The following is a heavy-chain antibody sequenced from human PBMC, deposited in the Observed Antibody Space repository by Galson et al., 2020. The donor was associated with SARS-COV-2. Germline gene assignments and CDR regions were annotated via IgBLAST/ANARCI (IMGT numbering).Heavy chain of an antibody. Sequence: GESLKISCKASGYIFTDYDMHWVRQAPGQGLEWMGWITPNSGATKYAQKFQGRVIMTRDTSTNTAYMEVRSLRADDAAVYYCARDGRSGYNWLDPWGQGTLVTVSS. V-gene: IGHV1-2*02. CDR1: GYIFTDYD. D-gene: IGHD3-3*01. CDR3: ARDGRSGYNWLDP. J-gene: IGHJ5*02. CDR2: ITPNSGAT.